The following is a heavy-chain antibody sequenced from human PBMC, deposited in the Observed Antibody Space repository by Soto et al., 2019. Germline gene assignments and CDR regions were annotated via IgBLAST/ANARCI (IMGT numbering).Heavy chain of an antibody. CDR2: ISAYNGNT. J-gene: IGHJ5*02. CDR3: ARVFRLTGSRSGVFDH. CDR1: GYTFTSYG. D-gene: IGHD3-9*01. V-gene: IGHV1-18*04. Sequence: ASVKVSCKASGYTFTSYGISWVRQAPGQGLEWMGWISAYNGNTNYAQKIQGRVTMTTDTSTTTAYMELRSLRSDDTAVYYCARVFRLTGSRSGVFDHWGQGTLVTVSS.